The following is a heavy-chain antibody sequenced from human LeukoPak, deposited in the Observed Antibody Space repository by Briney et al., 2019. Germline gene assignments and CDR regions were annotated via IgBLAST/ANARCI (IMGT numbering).Heavy chain of an antibody. V-gene: IGHV4-4*07. CDR3: ASTNGSPGPYDY. CDR2: IYPSDST. D-gene: IGHD1-26*01. CDR1: GASMSSYY. J-gene: IGHJ4*02. Sequence: SETLSLTCTVSGASMSSYYWTWIRQPAGKGLEWIGRIYPSDSTNYNPSLKSRVTMSVDTSKKQFSLKLTSVTAADTAVYYCASTNGSPGPYDYWGQGTLVTVSS.